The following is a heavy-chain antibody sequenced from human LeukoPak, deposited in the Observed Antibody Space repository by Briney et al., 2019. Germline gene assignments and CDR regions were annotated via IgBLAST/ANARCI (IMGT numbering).Heavy chain of an antibody. J-gene: IGHJ4*02. CDR3: AKDRTCESSGSVIDH. Sequence: GGSLRLSCAASGFIFEDYTMHWVRQVPGKTLEWVSLVNWHGTTYYADSLKGRFTISRDNSKNSLYLQLDSLRTEDNAFYYCAKDRTCESSGSVIDHWGLGTLVTVSS. D-gene: IGHD3-22*01. CDR1: GFIFEDYT. V-gene: IGHV3-43*01. CDR2: VNWHGTT.